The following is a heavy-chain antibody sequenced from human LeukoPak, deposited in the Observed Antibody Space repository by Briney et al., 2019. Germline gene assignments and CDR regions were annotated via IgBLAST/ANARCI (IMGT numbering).Heavy chain of an antibody. CDR1: GFTFRSYW. Sequence: GGSLRLSCAPSGFTFRSYWMSWVRQAPGRGLEWVAFIRYDGSNKYYADSVKGRFTISRDNSKNTLYLQMNSLRAEDTAVYYCATLSGLRYFDWLSYRPYYFDYWGQGTLVTVSS. V-gene: IGHV3-30*02. CDR3: ATLSGLRYFDWLSYRPYYFDY. CDR2: IRYDGSNK. J-gene: IGHJ4*02. D-gene: IGHD3-9*01.